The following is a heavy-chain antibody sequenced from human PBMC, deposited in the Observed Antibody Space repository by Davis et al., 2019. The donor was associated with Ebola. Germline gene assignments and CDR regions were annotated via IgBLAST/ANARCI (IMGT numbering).Heavy chain of an antibody. D-gene: IGHD4-17*01. CDR1: GFTFSSYA. V-gene: IGHV3-23*01. J-gene: IGHJ4*02. CDR2: ISGSGHST. CDR3: AKDRRDYGDYFDY. Sequence: GESLKISCAASGFTFSSYAMSWVRQAPGKGLEWVSAISGSGHSTYYADSVKGRFTISSDNSKNTLYLQMNSLRAEDTAVYYCAKDRRDYGDYFDYWGQGSLVTVSS.